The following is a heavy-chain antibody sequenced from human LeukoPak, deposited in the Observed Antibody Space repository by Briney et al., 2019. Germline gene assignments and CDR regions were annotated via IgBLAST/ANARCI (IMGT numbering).Heavy chain of an antibody. D-gene: IGHD3-16*01. J-gene: IGHJ4*02. Sequence: TGGSLRLSCAASGFSFSGYGMHWVRQAPGKGLEWVAMIWYDGSNTYYADSVKGRFTISRDNAMNTLYLQINSLRADDTAVFYCARARGTTPNYFDSWGQGTLVTVSS. CDR1: GFSFSGYG. V-gene: IGHV3-33*01. CDR3: ARARGTTPNYFDS. CDR2: IWYDGSNT.